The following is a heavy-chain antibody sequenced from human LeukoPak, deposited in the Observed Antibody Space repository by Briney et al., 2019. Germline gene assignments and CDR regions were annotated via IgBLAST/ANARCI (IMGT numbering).Heavy chain of an antibody. CDR2: VYPDNSKT. V-gene: IGHV5-51*01. CDR1: GYTFTIYW. CDR3: TRLSGGSALRNDAFHI. D-gene: IGHD1-26*01. J-gene: IGHJ3*02. Sequence: GESLKISCMASGYTFTIYWIAWVRQMPDKGLELMGIVYPDNSKTIYSPSFQGHVTISADKSINTAYLQWSTLKASDTAIYYCTRLSGGSALRNDAFHIWGQGTMVTVSS.